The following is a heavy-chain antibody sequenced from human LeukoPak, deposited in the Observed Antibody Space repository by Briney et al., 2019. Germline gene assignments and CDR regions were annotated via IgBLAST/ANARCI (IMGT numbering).Heavy chain of an antibody. V-gene: IGHV4-34*01. CDR1: GGSFSGYY. CDR2: INHSGST. CDR3: ARGGYIYALPVSYSYYYMDV. J-gene: IGHJ6*03. D-gene: IGHD5-18*01. Sequence: SETLSLTCAVYGGSFSGYYWSWIRQPPGKGLEWIGEINHSGSTNYNPSLKSRVTISVDTSKNQFSLKLSSVTAAGTAVYYCARGGYIYALPVSYSYYYMDVWGKGTTVTVSS.